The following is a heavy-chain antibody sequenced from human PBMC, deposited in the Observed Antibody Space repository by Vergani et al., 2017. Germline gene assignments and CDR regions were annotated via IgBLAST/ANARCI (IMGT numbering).Heavy chain of an antibody. CDR2: ISSSGSTI. D-gene: IGHD3-16*02. CDR1: GSTFSSYE. CDR3: ARGYTRAFDI. J-gene: IGHJ3*02. Sequence: EVQLVESGGGLVQPGGSLRLSCAASGSTFSSYEMNWVRQAPGKGLEWVSYISSSGSTIYYADSVKGRFTISRDNAKNSLYLQMNSLRAEDTAVYYCARGYTRAFDIWGQGTMVTVSS. V-gene: IGHV3-48*03.